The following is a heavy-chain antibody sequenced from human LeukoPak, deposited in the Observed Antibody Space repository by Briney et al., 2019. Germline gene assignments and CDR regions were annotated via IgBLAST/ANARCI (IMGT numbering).Heavy chain of an antibody. CDR1: GGSISSSSYY. J-gene: IGHJ3*02. CDR3: ARPAYVSSRGAFDI. V-gene: IGHV4-39*01. D-gene: IGHD2-21*01. CDR2: IYYSGST. Sequence: PSETLSLTCTVSGGSISSSSYYWGWIRQPPGKGLEWIGSIYYSGSTYYNPSLKSRVTISVDTSKNQFSLKLSSVTAADTAVYYCARPAYVSSRGAFDIWGQGTMVTVSS.